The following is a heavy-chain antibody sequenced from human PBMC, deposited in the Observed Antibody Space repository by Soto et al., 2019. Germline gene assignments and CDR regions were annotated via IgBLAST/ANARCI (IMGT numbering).Heavy chain of an antibody. Sequence: AGGSLRLSCAASGFTFSNHDIHWVRQAPGKGLEWVALISYDGSKTSYGDSVKGRFTISRDNSKNTLYLQMNSLRAEDTAVYYCAKETQYYYGTGSYPYDAFDVWGQGTLVTVSS. CDR2: ISYDGSKT. V-gene: IGHV3-30*18. CDR3: AKETQYYYGTGSYPYDAFDV. CDR1: GFTFSNHD. D-gene: IGHD3-10*01. J-gene: IGHJ3*01.